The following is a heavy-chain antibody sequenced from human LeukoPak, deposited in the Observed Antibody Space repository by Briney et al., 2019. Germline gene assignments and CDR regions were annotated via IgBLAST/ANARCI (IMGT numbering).Heavy chain of an antibody. Sequence: ASAKVSCKASGYTFTSYYMHWVRQAPGQGLEWMGIINPSGGSTSYAQKFQGRVTMTRDMSTSTVYMELSSLRSEDTAVYYCARGTNVDIVATIQGDYWGQGTLVTVSS. CDR2: INPSGGST. J-gene: IGHJ4*02. CDR1: GYTFTSYY. V-gene: IGHV1-46*01. CDR3: ARGTNVDIVATIQGDY. D-gene: IGHD5-12*01.